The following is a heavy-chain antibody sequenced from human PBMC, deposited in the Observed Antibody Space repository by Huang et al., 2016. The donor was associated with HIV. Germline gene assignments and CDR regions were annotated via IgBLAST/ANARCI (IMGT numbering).Heavy chain of an antibody. J-gene: IGHJ4*02. V-gene: IGHV3-30*04. D-gene: IGHD3-10*01. CDR3: ARGSAGVLWFGEM. CDR1: GFTFSSYA. Sequence: QERLVESGGGVVQPGRSLRLSCAASGFTFSSYAMHWVRQAAGKGLEWVAGISYDGSNKHYVDSVKGRFTISRDNAKKMLYLQMNSLRMGDTAVYYCARGSAGVLWFGEMWGQGTLVTVSS. CDR2: ISYDGSNK.